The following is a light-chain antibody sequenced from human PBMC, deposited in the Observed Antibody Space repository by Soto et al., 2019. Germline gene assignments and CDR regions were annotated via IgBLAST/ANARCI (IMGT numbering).Light chain of an antibody. V-gene: IGKV1-33*01. CDR3: QQYDNLTPIT. CDR1: QDISNY. CDR2: DAS. Sequence: IQMTQSPSSLSASVGDIVTITCHASQDISNYLNWYQQKPGKAPKLLIYDASNLETGVPSRFSGSGSGTDFTFTISSLQPEDIATYYCQQYDNLTPITFGQRTRLEI. J-gene: IGKJ5*01.